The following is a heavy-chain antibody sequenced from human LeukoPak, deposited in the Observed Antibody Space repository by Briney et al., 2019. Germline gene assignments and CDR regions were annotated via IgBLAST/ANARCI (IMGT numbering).Heavy chain of an antibody. CDR1: TGSVSSGTYY. V-gene: IGHV4-61*01. CDR3: ARAPRVTMIIVTPGAFDV. D-gene: IGHD3-22*01. CDR2: MYYNGST. J-gene: IGHJ3*01. Sequence: PSETLSLTRTVSTGSVSSGTYYWSWIRQPPGKGLEWIGYMYYNGSTNYNPSLKSRVTISVDTSKKRFSLKLSSVTAADTAMYYCARAPRVTMIIVTPGAFDVWGQGTMVTVSS.